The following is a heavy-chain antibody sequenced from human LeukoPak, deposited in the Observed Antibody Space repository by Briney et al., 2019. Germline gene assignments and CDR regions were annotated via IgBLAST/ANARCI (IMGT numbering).Heavy chain of an antibody. Sequence: ASVKVSCTASVYTFTGYYMHWVRQAPGQGLEWMGWINPNSGGTNYAQKVQGRVTMTRDTSISTAYMELSRLRSDDTAVYYCARDPGDYYDSSGYSVRNWFDPWGQGTLVTVSS. CDR2: INPNSGGT. J-gene: IGHJ5*02. CDR3: ARDPGDYYDSSGYSVRNWFDP. D-gene: IGHD3-22*01. V-gene: IGHV1-2*02. CDR1: VYTFTGYY.